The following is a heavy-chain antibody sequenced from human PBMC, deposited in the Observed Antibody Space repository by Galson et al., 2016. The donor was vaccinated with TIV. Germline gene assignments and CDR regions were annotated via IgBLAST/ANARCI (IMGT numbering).Heavy chain of an antibody. CDR2: IDWDDDK. D-gene: IGHD3-22*01. V-gene: IGHV2-70*11. CDR1: GFSLNTDGMC. Sequence: PALVTPTQTLTLACSFSGFSLNTDGMCVNWIRQPPGKALEWLARIDWDDDKSYTSSLKTRLTTSKDTSKNQVVLTMTNVDPVDTATYYCARISGYYDSSGHYIPRSFDYWGQGTLVTVSS. J-gene: IGHJ4*02. CDR3: ARISGYYDSSGHYIPRSFDY.